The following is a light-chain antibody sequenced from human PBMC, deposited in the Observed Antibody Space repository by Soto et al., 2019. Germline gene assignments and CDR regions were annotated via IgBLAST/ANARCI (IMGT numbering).Light chain of an antibody. CDR2: DAS. CDR3: QQYDGH. J-gene: IGKJ2*01. CDR1: QSINTW. Sequence: DIRLTQSPSTVSASVGDRVTITCRASQSINTWLAWYQQKPGKAPRVLIYDASSLQSGVPSRFSGSGSGTEFTLTNSSLEPDDFATYYCQQYDGHFGQGTKLEIK. V-gene: IGKV1-5*01.